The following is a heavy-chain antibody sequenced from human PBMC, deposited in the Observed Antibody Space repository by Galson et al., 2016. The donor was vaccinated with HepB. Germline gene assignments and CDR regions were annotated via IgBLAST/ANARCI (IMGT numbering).Heavy chain of an antibody. CDR2: IYPDDSDT. CDR3: ASSVGVAGLDY. Sequence: QSGAEVKKPGESLKISCKGSGYTFNSYWIGWVRQMPGKGLEWMGTIYPDDSDTTYSPSFQGQVTISADKSISTAYLQWSSLKASDTAMYYCASSVGVAGLDYWGQGTLVTVSS. D-gene: IGHD6-19*01. CDR1: GYTFNSYW. J-gene: IGHJ4*02. V-gene: IGHV5-51*01.